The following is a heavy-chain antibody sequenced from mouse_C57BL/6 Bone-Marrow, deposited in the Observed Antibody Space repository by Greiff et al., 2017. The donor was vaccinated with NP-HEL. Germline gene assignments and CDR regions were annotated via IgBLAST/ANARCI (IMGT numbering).Heavy chain of an antibody. J-gene: IGHJ4*01. D-gene: IGHD1-1*01. Sequence: QVQLQQSGAELVRPGASVKVSCKASGYTFTNYLIEWVKQRPGQGLEWIGEIDPGSGGTNYNEKFKGKATLTADKSSSTAYMQLSSLTSEDSAVYFCARAPIYYYGGSYAMDYWGQGTSVTVSS. CDR3: ARAPIYYYGGSYAMDY. CDR2: IDPGSGGT. V-gene: IGHV1-54*01. CDR1: GYTFTNYL.